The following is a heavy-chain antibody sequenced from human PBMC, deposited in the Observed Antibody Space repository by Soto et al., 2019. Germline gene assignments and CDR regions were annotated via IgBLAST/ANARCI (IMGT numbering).Heavy chain of an antibody. Sequence: SVKVSCKASGGTFSSYTISWVRQAPGQGLEWMGRIIPILGIANYAQKFQGRVTITADKSTSTAYMELSSLRSEDTAVYYCAKDAAETIYYYYYYMDVWGKGTTVTVSS. CDR2: IIPILGIA. CDR1: GGTFSSYT. V-gene: IGHV1-69*04. J-gene: IGHJ6*03. D-gene: IGHD6-13*01. CDR3: AKDAAETIYYYYYYMDV.